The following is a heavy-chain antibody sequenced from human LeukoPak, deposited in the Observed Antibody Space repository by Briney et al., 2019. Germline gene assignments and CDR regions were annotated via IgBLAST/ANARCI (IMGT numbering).Heavy chain of an antibody. V-gene: IGHV3-48*04. Sequence: PGGSLRLSCAASGFTFSSYSMNWVRQAPGKGLEWLTDISSSGNIIYYTDSVKGRFTISRDNAKHSLYLQMNSLRAEDTAVYYCATFQWLRYFDFWGQGTLVTVSS. D-gene: IGHD5-12*01. CDR2: ISSSGNII. J-gene: IGHJ4*02. CDR3: ATFQWLRYFDF. CDR1: GFTFSSYS.